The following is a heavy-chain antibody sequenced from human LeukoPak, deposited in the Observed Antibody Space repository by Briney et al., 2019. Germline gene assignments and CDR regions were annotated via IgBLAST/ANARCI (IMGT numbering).Heavy chain of an antibody. Sequence: PGGSLRLSCAASEFTFSSYAMHWVRQAPGKGLEWVALISYDGSNEYYADSVKGRFTISRDNSKNTLYLQMNSLRAEDTAVYYCARDSQRTYCSSTSCYRYYFDYWGQGTLVTVSS. J-gene: IGHJ4*02. D-gene: IGHD2-2*02. CDR2: ISYDGSNE. CDR3: ARDSQRTYCSSTSCYRYYFDY. CDR1: EFTFSSYA. V-gene: IGHV3-30*04.